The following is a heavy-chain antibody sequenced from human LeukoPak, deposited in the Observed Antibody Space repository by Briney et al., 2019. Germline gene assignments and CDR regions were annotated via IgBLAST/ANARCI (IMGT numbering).Heavy chain of an antibody. CDR2: ISGSGGST. Sequence: GGSLRLSCAASGFTFSSYAMSWVRQAPGKGLEWVSAISGSGGSTYYADSVKGRFTTSRDNSKNTLYLQMNSLRAEDTAVYYCAKPGAYGSGSYTENWGQGTLVTASS. CDR3: AKPGAYGSGSYTEN. V-gene: IGHV3-23*01. J-gene: IGHJ4*02. CDR1: GFTFSSYA. D-gene: IGHD3-10*01.